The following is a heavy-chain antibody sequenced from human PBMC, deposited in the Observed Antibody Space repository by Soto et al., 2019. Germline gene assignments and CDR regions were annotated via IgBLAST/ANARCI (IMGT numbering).Heavy chain of an antibody. CDR3: AKDNQYYYDSSCYFDY. CDR1: GFTFSSYA. J-gene: IGHJ4*02. CDR2: ISGSGGST. V-gene: IGHV3-23*01. D-gene: IGHD3-22*01. Sequence: EVQLLESGGGLVQPGGSLRLSCAASGFTFSSYAMSWVRQAPGQGLEWVSAISGSGGSTYYADSVKGRFTISRDNSKNTLYLQMNSLRAEDTAVYYCAKDNQYYYDSSCYFDYWGQGTLVTVSS.